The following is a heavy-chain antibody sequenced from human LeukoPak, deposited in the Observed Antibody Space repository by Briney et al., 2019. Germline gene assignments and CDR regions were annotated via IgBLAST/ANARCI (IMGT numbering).Heavy chain of an antibody. CDR3: ARFVPYYFDY. D-gene: IGHD6-6*01. Sequence: GSLRLSCAASGFTFSDYWMSWVRQAPGKGLEWVANIQQDGSEKYYVDSVKGRFTISRDNAKNSLYLQMNSLRAEDTAVYYCARFVPYYFDYWGQGTLVTVSS. CDR1: GFTFSDYW. J-gene: IGHJ4*02. V-gene: IGHV3-7*04. CDR2: IQQDGSEK.